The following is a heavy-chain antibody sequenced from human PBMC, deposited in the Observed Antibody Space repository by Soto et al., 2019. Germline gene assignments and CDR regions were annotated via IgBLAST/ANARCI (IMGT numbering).Heavy chain of an antibody. CDR3: TTLLVVVAARYFDL. V-gene: IGHV3-15*07. CDR1: SVSNAW. D-gene: IGHD2-15*01. CDR2: IKSKTDGGTT. J-gene: IGHJ2*01. Sequence: SVSNAWMNWVRPAPGKGLEWVGRIKSKTDGGTTDYAAPVKGRFTISRDDSKNTLYLQMNSLKTEDTAVYYCTTLLVVVAARYFDLWGRGTLVTVSS.